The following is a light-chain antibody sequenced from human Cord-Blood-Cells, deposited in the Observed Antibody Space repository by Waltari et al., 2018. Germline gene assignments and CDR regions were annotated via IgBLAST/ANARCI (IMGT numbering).Light chain of an antibody. J-gene: IGKJ4*01. Sequence: EIVMTQSPATLSVSPGERAPPSCRAGQSVSSNLAWYQQKPGRAPRLLIYGASTRATGIPARFSGSGSGTEFTLTISSLQSEDFAVYYCQQYNNWPLTFGGGTKVEIK. CDR3: QQYNNWPLT. CDR1: QSVSSN. CDR2: GAS. V-gene: IGKV3-15*01.